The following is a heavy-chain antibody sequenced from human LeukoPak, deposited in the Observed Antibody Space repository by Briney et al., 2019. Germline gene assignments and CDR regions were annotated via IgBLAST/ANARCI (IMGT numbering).Heavy chain of an antibody. CDR2: ISTYNGNT. J-gene: IGHJ4*02. D-gene: IGHD3-22*01. CDR3: TRAPPGMTMMTDY. CDR1: GYTFTSYG. V-gene: IGHV1-18*01. Sequence: ASVKVSCKASGYTFTSYGISWVRQAPGQGLEWMGWISTYNGNTNYAQKVQGRVTMTTDTSTSTAYMELRSLRSDDTAVYYCTRAPPGMTMMTDYWGQGTLVTVSS.